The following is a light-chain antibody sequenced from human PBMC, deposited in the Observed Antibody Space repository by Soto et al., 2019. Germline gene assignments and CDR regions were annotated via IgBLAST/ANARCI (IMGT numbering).Light chain of an antibody. CDR3: QQYNTYPWT. CDR2: QAS. J-gene: IGKJ1*01. CDR1: QSISSW. Sequence: DIQMTQSPSTLSASVGDRVSITCRASQSISSWLAWYQQKPGKAPKLLIYQASYLKSEVPSRISGSVSGAEFALNLSSLQSDDFAAYDCQQYNTYPWTLGQGTKVEIK. V-gene: IGKV1-5*03.